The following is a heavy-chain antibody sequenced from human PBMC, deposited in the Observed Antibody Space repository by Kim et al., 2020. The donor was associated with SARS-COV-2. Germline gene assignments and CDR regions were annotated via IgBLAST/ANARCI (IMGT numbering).Heavy chain of an antibody. CDR2: MYYSGST. CDR3: AGEGDSYYYHGMDV. CDR1: GGSVSSGSYY. V-gene: IGHV4-61*01. Sequence: SETLSLTCSVSGGSVSSGSYYWSWIRQPPGKGLEWIGHMYYSGSTNYNPSLRSRVTISEDTSKNQFSLKLSSVTAADTAVYYCAGEGDSYYYHGMDVWGQRATVTVSS. J-gene: IGHJ6*02.